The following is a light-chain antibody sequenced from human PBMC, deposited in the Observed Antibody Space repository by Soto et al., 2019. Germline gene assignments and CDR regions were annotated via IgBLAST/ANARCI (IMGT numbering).Light chain of an antibody. CDR3: QQYGSSGT. CDR2: GAY. V-gene: IGKV3-20*01. Sequence: EIVLTQSPGTLSLSPGERATLSCRASQSVSNNYLAWYQQKPGQAPRLLIYGAYNRATGIPDMFSGSGSGTFFTLTISRLEPEDFAVYYWQQYGSSGTFGQGTKVEIK. J-gene: IGKJ1*01. CDR1: QSVSNNY.